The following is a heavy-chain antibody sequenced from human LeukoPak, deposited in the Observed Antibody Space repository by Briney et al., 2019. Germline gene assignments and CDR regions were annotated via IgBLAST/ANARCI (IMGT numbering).Heavy chain of an antibody. CDR1: GYTFTSYY. CDR3: ARGGDGYNNYYYYYMDV. J-gene: IGHJ6*03. D-gene: IGHD5-24*01. V-gene: IGHV1-8*02. CDR2: MNPNSGNT. Sequence: GASVKVSCKASGYTFTSYYIHWVRQAPGQGLEWMGWMNPNSGNTGYAQKFQGRVTMTRNTSISTTYMELSSLRSEDTAVYYCARGGDGYNNYYYYYMDVWGKGTTVTVSS.